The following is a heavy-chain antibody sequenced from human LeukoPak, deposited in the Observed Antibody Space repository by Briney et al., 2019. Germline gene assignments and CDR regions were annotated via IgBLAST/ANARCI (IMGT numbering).Heavy chain of an antibody. V-gene: IGHV4-59*01. Sequence: SETLSLTCTVSGGSSSTYYWSWIRQPPGKGLEWIGYNYYSGNTNYKPSRKSRVTNSGETSENQSSLKLSSVTAADTAVYYCARVFRGGGGGWPDYWGQGTLVAVSS. CDR1: GGSSSTYY. CDR3: ARVFRGGGGGWPDY. D-gene: IGHD6-19*01. CDR2: NYYSGNT. J-gene: IGHJ4*02.